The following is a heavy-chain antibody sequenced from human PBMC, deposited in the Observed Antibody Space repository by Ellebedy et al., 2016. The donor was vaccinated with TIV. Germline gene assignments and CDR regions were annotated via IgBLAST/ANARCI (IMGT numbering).Heavy chain of an antibody. J-gene: IGHJ4*03. CDR1: GFTFRTYD. CDR2: IGTAGDT. CDR3: ARVRFGDTAVDY. D-gene: IGHD3-16*01. Sequence: GGSLRLSCAASGFTFRTYDMHWVRQTTGKGLEWVSVIGTAGDTYYPGSVKGRFTISRENAKNSLYLQMNSLRAEETAVYYCARVRFGDTAVDYWGQGTLVTVSS. V-gene: IGHV3-13*01.